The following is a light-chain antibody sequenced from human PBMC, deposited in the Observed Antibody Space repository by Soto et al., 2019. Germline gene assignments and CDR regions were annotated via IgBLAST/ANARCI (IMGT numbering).Light chain of an antibody. CDR2: AVS. Sequence: DIPMTQSPSFLSASVGDRVTIACRASQGISDYLAWYQQKPGKVPKVLIYAVSTLQSGVPSRFSGSGFGTDFTLTISSLQPEDVATYYCQEYDSSPLTFGGGTKVEI. V-gene: IGKV1-27*01. CDR1: QGISDY. CDR3: QEYDSSPLT. J-gene: IGKJ4*01.